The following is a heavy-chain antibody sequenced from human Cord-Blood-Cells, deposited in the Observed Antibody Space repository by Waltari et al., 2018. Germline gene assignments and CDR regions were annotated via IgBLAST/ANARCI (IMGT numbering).Heavy chain of an antibody. CDR3: ASSSGIAAADAFDI. J-gene: IGHJ3*02. Sequence: QVQLQQWGAGLLKPSETLSLTCAVYGGSFSGYYWSWIRQPPGKGLEWIGEINHSGSTNYNPSLKSRVTISVDTSKNQFSLKLSCVTAADTAVYYCASSSGIAAADAFDIWGQGTMVTVSS. CDR2: INHSGST. V-gene: IGHV4-34*01. CDR1: GGSFSGYY. D-gene: IGHD6-13*01.